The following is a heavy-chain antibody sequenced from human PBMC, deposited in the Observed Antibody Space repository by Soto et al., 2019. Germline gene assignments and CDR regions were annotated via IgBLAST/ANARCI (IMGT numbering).Heavy chain of an antibody. CDR1: GFTFSSYS. Sequence: PGGSLRLSCAASGFTFSSYSMNWVRQAPGKGLEWVSYISSSSSTIYYADSVKGRFTISRDNAKNSLYLQMNSLRDEDPAVYYCARGGFLEWVLKGSWYFDRWGRGTLVSVSA. CDR3: ARGGFLEWVLKGSWYFDR. D-gene: IGHD3-3*01. CDR2: ISSSSSTI. V-gene: IGHV3-48*02. J-gene: IGHJ2*01.